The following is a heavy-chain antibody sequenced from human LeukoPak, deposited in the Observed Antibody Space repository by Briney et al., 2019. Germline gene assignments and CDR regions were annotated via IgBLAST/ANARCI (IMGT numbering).Heavy chain of an antibody. Sequence: GASVKVSCKASGGTFSSYAISWVRQAPGQGLEWMGGIIPIFGTANYAQKFQGRATITADKSTSTAYMELSSLRSEDTAVYYCASVGLGVLGAFDIWGQGTMVTVSS. D-gene: IGHD5/OR15-5a*01. J-gene: IGHJ3*02. CDR2: IIPIFGTA. CDR3: ASVGLGVLGAFDI. V-gene: IGHV1-69*06. CDR1: GGTFSSYA.